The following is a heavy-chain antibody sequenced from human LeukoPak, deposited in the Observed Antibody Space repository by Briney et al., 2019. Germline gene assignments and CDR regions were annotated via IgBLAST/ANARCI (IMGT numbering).Heavy chain of an antibody. CDR1: GFTFSSYA. Sequence: GGSLRLSCAASGFTFSSYAMSWVRQAPGKGLEWVSAISGSGGSTYYADSVKGRFTISRDNSKNTLYLRMNSLRAEDTAVYYCAKVPHYDYVWGSYRPYFDYWGQGTLVTVSS. V-gene: IGHV3-23*01. CDR3: AKVPHYDYVWGSYRPYFDY. D-gene: IGHD3-16*02. CDR2: ISGSGGST. J-gene: IGHJ4*02.